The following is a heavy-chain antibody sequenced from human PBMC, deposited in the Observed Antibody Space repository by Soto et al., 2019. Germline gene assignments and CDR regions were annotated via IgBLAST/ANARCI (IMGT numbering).Heavy chain of an antibody. CDR2: ISGGSSVT. CDR1: GFTFSDYA. CDR3: AKFLSKNYYYPFDF. Sequence: GVSLRLSWTASGFTFSDYAMTWVRQAPGKGLEWVSTISGGSSVTYYGDSVKGRFTISRDNAKKTLFLQLNRLSAEGTATYYCAKFLSKNYYYPFDFWGQGTQVTISS. V-gene: IGHV3-23*01. D-gene: IGHD3-10*01. J-gene: IGHJ4*02.